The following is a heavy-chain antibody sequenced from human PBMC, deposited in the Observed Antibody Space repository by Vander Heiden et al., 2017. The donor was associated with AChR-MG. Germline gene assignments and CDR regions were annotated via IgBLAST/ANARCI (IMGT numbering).Heavy chain of an antibody. J-gene: IGHJ2*01. Sequence: QVRLVPSGAEVQTPAASVKVSCKASGYTFPSDYMEGVRKAPGQGLEWMGISKPRGGSTSYAQNCQCRVTMSRDTSTSTVYMELSSLRPEDTAVYYGARGGGAVPRAHGYFDLWG. D-gene: IGHD3-16*01. CDR2: SKPRGGST. CDR1: GYTFPSDY. V-gene: IGHV1-46*01. CDR3: ARGGGAVPRAHGYFDL.